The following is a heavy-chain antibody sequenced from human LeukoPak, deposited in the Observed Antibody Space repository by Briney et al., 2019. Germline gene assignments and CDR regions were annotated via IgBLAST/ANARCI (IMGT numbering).Heavy chain of an antibody. V-gene: IGHV1-18*01. D-gene: IGHD3-3*01. Sequence: GASVKVSCKASGYTFTSYGISWVRQAPGQGFQWMGWISAYNGNTNYAQKFQGRVTMTTDTSTSTAYMELRSLRSEDTAVYYCARGSGYYTAFDYWGQGTLVTVSS. CDR3: ARGSGYYTAFDY. J-gene: IGHJ4*02. CDR1: GYTFTSYG. CDR2: ISAYNGNT.